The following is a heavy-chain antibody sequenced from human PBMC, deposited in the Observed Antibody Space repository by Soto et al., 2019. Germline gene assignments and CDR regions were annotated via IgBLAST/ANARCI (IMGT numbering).Heavy chain of an antibody. CDR2: IKEDESEI. CDR1: GFTFSSYW. J-gene: IGHJ4*02. Sequence: GSLRLSCAASGFTFSSYWMSWVRQAPGKGPEWVANIKEDESEIYYVDSVKGRFTISRDNAKNSLYLQMNSLRAEDTAVYYCAREGVRGYDYCGQGTQVTVSS. V-gene: IGHV3-7*04. D-gene: IGHD3-3*01. CDR3: AREGVRGYDY.